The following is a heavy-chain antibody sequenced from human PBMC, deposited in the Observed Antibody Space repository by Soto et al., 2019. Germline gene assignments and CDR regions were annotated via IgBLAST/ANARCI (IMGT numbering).Heavy chain of an antibody. V-gene: IGHV3-21*06. CDR1: GFTFTRYS. CDR2: ISSTTNYI. CDR3: ARESEGLTSNFDY. J-gene: IGHJ4*02. Sequence: GGSLRLSCAASGFTFTRYSMNWVRQAPGKGLEWVSSISSTTNYIYYGDSMKGRFTISRDNAKNSLYLEMNSLRAEDTAVYYCARESEGLTSNFDYWGQGTLVTVSS.